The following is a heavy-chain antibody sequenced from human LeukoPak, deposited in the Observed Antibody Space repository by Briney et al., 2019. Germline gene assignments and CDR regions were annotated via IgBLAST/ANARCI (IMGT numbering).Heavy chain of an antibody. Sequence: GGSLRLPCAAPGFSFSSNWMGWVRQAPGKGLEWVAHIKRDGSQKYYLDSVKGRFTISRDNAKNSLYLQMNSLRVEDTAVYYCARLGLEVGGPNWFDPWGQGTLVTVSS. D-gene: IGHD1-1*01. CDR1: GFSFSSNW. J-gene: IGHJ5*02. CDR2: IKRDGSQK. CDR3: ARLGLEVGGPNWFDP. V-gene: IGHV3-7*01.